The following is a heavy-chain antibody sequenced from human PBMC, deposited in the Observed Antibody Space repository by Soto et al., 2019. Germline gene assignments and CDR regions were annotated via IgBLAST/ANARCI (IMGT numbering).Heavy chain of an antibody. V-gene: IGHV3-23*01. D-gene: IGHD3-22*01. CDR1: GFTFSSYA. Sequence: GGSLRLSCAASGFTFSSYAMSWVRQAPGKGLEWVSAISGSGGSTYYADSVKGRFTISRDNSKNTLYLQMNSLRAEDMAVYYCTYYYDRDYYGMDVWGQGTTVTVSS. J-gene: IGHJ6*02. CDR3: TYYYDRDYYGMDV. CDR2: ISGSGGST.